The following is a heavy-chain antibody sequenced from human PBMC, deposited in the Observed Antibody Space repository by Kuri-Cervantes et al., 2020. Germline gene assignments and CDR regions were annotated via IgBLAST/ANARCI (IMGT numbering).Heavy chain of an antibody. CDR3: ARRALSSFYYYYMDV. CDR2: ISWNSGII. J-gene: IGHJ6*03. V-gene: IGHV3-9*01. D-gene: IGHD2-2*01. CDR1: GFTFDDYA. Sequence: GGSLRLSCAASGFTFDDYAMHWVRQAPGKGLEWVSGISWNSGIIVYADSVKGRFTISRDNAKNSLYLQMNSLRAEDTAVYYCARRALSSFYYYYMDVWGKGTTVTVSS.